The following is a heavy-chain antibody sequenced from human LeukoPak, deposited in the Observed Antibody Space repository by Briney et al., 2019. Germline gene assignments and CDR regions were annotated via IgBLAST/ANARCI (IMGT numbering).Heavy chain of an antibody. Sequence: GGSLRLSCAASGFSFSTTWMHWVRQPPGQGLVWVARITSDGTSTSYAESVEGRFTISRDNAKNTLYLQMSSLRAEDTALYYCARHRNKWELPPFDYWGQGTLVTVSS. V-gene: IGHV3-74*03. CDR2: ITSDGTST. CDR1: GFSFSTTW. D-gene: IGHD1-26*01. CDR3: ARHRNKWELPPFDY. J-gene: IGHJ4*02.